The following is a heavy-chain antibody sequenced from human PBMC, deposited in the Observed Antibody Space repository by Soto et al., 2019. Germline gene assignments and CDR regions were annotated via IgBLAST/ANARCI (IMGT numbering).Heavy chain of an antibody. J-gene: IGHJ5*02. Sequence: GASVRFSCKASGFSFTGYYIHWLRQAPGQGLEWMGWINAHSGGTEYAQKFQGRVTLTRDTSIATAYLTLTSLTSDDTALYYCAKDLTRQPAYWLDPWGQGTQVTVSS. D-gene: IGHD3-16*01. CDR1: GFSFTGYY. CDR2: INAHSGGT. V-gene: IGHV1-2*02. CDR3: AKDLTRQPAYWLDP.